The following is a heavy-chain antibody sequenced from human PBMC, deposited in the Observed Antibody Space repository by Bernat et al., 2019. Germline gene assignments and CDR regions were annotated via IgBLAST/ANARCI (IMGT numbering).Heavy chain of an antibody. CDR3: VRGEWPSTSVDAEYFHH. CDR2: ISYDGSNK. CDR1: GFTFSSYA. D-gene: IGHD3-16*01. V-gene: IGHV3-30-3*01. J-gene: IGHJ1*01. Sequence: QVQLVESGGGVVQPGRSLRLSCAASGFTFSSYAMHWVRQAPGKGLEWVAVISYDGSNKYYADSVKGRFTISRDNSKNTLYLQMNSLTEDTAVYYCVRGEWPSTSVDAEYFHHWGQGTLVTVSS.